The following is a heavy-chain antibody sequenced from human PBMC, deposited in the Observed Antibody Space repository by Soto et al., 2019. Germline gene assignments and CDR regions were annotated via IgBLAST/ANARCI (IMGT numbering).Heavy chain of an antibody. Sequence: QVQLVQSGAEVKKPGSSVKVSCKASGGTFSSYAISWVRQAPGQGLEWMGGIIPIFGTANYAQKFQGRVTITADESTSTAYMELSSLRSEDSAVYYCARSLVNWNTRDAHNNKEYYYYGMDVWGQGITVTVSS. CDR2: IIPIFGTA. CDR1: GGTFSSYA. D-gene: IGHD1-20*01. V-gene: IGHV1-69*01. J-gene: IGHJ6*02. CDR3: ARSLVNWNTRDAHNNKEYYYYGMDV.